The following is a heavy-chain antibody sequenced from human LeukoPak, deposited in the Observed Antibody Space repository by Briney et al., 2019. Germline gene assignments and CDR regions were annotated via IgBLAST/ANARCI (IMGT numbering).Heavy chain of an antibody. CDR2: FDPEDGET. D-gene: IGHD6-13*01. J-gene: IGHJ4*02. Sequence: ASVKVSCKVSGYTLTELSMHWVRQAPGKGLEGMEGFDPEDGETIYAQKFQGRVTMTEDISTDTASMELSSLRSEDTAVYYCATRYSSSWYRDDYWGQGTLVTVSS. CDR3: ATRYSSSWYRDDY. V-gene: IGHV1-24*01. CDR1: GYTLTELS.